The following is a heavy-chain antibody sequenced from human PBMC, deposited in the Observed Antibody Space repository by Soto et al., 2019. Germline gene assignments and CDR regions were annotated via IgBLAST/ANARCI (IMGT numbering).Heavy chain of an antibody. Sequence: GESLKISCKGSGYSFTSYWIGWVRQMPGKGLEWMGIIYPGDSDTRYSPSFQGQVTISADKSISTAYLQWSSLKASDTAMYYCASHSPFHCSRTSCPATRNYYYGMDVWGQGTTVTVSS. J-gene: IGHJ6*02. CDR2: IYPGDSDT. D-gene: IGHD2-2*01. CDR3: ASHSPFHCSRTSCPATRNYYYGMDV. CDR1: GYSFTSYW. V-gene: IGHV5-51*01.